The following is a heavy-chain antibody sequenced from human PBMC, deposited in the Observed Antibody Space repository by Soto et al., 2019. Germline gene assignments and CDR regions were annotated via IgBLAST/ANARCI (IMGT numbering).Heavy chain of an antibody. J-gene: IGHJ4*02. D-gene: IGHD1-1*01. CDR3: ARPGTGTTEGPFDY. V-gene: IGHV4-39*01. Sequence: SETLSLTCTVSGGSISSSSYYWGWIRQPPGKGLEWIGSIYYSGSTYYNPSLKSRVTISVDTSKNQFSLKLSSVTAADTAVYYCARPGTGTTEGPFDYWGQGTLVTVSS. CDR2: IYYSGST. CDR1: GGSISSSSYY.